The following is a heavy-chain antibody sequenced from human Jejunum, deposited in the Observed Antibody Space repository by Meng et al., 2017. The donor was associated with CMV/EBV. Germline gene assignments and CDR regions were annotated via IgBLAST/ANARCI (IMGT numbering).Heavy chain of an antibody. D-gene: IGHD3-10*01. V-gene: IGHV3-7*01. Sequence: SCAASGFRVSTYWMSWVRQAPGKGLEWVANIKLDGSDKHYVDSVKGRFTISRYNSKTSLCLQMNSLRAEDTALYYCVRGGGAFDMWGQGTTVTVSS. CDR3: VRGGGAFDM. J-gene: IGHJ3*02. CDR1: GFRVSTYW. CDR2: IKLDGSDK.